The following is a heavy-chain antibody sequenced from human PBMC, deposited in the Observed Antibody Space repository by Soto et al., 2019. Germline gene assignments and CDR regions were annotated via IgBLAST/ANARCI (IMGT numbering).Heavy chain of an antibody. V-gene: IGHV3-74*01. CDR1: GFTFSTYW. Sequence: EVQLVESGGGLVQPGGSLRLSCAASGFTFSTYWMHWVRQAPGKGLVWVSRINSDGSTATYAESVRGRFTISRDNAKNTLYLQINSMRAEDTAVYHCAREDSMTYYYGSSPGGFDPWGLGTLVTVSS. J-gene: IGHJ5*02. CDR2: INSDGSTA. CDR3: AREDSMTYYYGSSPGGFDP. D-gene: IGHD3-10*01.